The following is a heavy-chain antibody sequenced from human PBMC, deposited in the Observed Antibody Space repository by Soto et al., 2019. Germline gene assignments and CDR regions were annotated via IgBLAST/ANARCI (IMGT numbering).Heavy chain of an antibody. D-gene: IGHD2-2*02. CDR2: IYHSGST. CDR1: GGSISSSSYY. Sequence: PSETLSLTCTVSGGSISSSSYYWGWIRQHPGKGLEWIGYIYHSGSTYHNPSLKSRVIISVDTSKNQFSLSLTSVTAADTAVYYCAREYTYGSNFFDCWGQGALVTVSS. J-gene: IGHJ4*02. V-gene: IGHV4-31*03. CDR3: AREYTYGSNFFDC.